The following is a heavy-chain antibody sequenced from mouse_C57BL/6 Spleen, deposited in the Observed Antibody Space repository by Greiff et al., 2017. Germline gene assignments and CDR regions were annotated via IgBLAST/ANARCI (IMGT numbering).Heavy chain of an antibody. CDR2: INPNNGGT. J-gene: IGHJ1*03. CDR1: GYTFTDYY. V-gene: IGHV1-26*01. Sequence: VQLQQSGPELVKPGASVKISCKASGYTFTDYYMNWVKQSHGKSLEWIGDINPNNGGTSYNQKFKGKATLTVDKSSSTAYMELRSLTSEDSAVYYCARSADGSSSYFDVWGTGTTVTVSS. D-gene: IGHD1-1*01. CDR3: ARSADGSSSYFDV.